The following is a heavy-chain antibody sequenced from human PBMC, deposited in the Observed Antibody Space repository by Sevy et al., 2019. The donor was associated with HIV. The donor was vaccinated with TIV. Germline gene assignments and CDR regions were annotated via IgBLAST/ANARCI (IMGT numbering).Heavy chain of an antibody. CDR1: GFTFSSFG. D-gene: IGHD2-8*01. Sequence: GGSLRLSCAASGFTFSSFGMHWVRQAPGKGLEWVAIISHDGGNKIYADSVKGRFTISRDNSKNTLYLQMDSLRADDTAVYYCAKQGGYCSNGVCYRAFDYWGQGTLVTVSS. J-gene: IGHJ4*02. V-gene: IGHV3-30*18. CDR3: AKQGGYCSNGVCYRAFDY. CDR2: ISHDGGNK.